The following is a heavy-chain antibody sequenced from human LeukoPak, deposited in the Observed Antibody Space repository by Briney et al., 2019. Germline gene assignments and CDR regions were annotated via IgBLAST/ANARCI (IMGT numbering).Heavy chain of an antibody. CDR2: ISVSGNT. D-gene: IGHD6-13*01. V-gene: IGHV3-23*01. CDR1: GSTLSSYA. CDR3: TRERGLIAPSGVDL. J-gene: IGHJ5*02. Sequence: GGSLRLSCAASGSTLSSYAMSWVRQGPGKGLEWVSAISVSGNTYHADSVKGRFTISRDSSKNTLYLQMNSLRAGDAAVYYCTRERGLIAPSGVDLRGQGTLVTVSS.